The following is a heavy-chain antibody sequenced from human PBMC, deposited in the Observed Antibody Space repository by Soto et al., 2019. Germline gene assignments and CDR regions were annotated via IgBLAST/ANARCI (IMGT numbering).Heavy chain of an antibody. J-gene: IGHJ4*02. D-gene: IGHD6-19*01. CDR3: ARSVAVAALVS. Sequence: GGSLRLSCAASGFTFSSYSFHWVRQAPGKGLEWVAVISYDGNKKYYEDSVKGRFSISRDTSKNTLYLQMSSLRAEDTAVYYCARSVAVAALVSWAQGTLVTVSS. V-gene: IGHV3-30*04. CDR1: GFTFSSYS. CDR2: ISYDGNKK.